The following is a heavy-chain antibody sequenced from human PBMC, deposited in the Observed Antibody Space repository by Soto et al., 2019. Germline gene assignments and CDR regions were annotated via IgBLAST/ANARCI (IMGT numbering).Heavy chain of an antibody. V-gene: IGHV1-2*02. CDR1: GYTFTGYY. CDR2: INPNSGGT. Sequence: ASVKVSCKASGYTFTGYYMHWVRQAPGQGLEWMGWINPNSGGTNYAQKFQGRVTMTRDTSISTAYMELSRLRSDDTAVYYCARVPQATVVTPGYFDYWGQGTLVTVAS. D-gene: IGHD4-17*01. CDR3: ARVPQATVVTPGYFDY. J-gene: IGHJ4*02.